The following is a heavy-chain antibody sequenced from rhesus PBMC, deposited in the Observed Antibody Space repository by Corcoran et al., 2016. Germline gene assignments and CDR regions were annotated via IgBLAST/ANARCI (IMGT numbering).Heavy chain of an antibody. V-gene: IGHV3S5*01. D-gene: IGHD4-4*01. Sequence: EVQLVETGGGLVQPGGSLNLSCTASGFTFSSYGMSWVRQAPGKGLEWVSSINGGGGSTYYADSVKGRFTISRDNSKTTLSLQMNSLRAEDTAVYYCATDLDFGSYIDYWGQGVLVTVSS. J-gene: IGHJ4*01. CDR3: ATDLDFGSYIDY. CDR2: INGGGGST. CDR1: GFTFSSYG.